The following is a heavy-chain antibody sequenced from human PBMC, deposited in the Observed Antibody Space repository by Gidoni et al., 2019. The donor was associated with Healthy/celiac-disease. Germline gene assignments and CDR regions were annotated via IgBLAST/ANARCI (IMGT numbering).Heavy chain of an antibody. CDR2: ISYDGSNK. Sequence: QVQLVESGGGVVQPGRSLRLSCAASGFTFSSYAMHWVRQAPGKGLAWVAVISYDGSNKYYADSVKGRFTISRDNSKNTLYLQMNSLRAEDTAVYYCARVRVVAATWGQGTLVTVSS. V-gene: IGHV3-30-3*01. J-gene: IGHJ4*02. D-gene: IGHD2-15*01. CDR1: GFTFSSYA. CDR3: ARVRVVAAT.